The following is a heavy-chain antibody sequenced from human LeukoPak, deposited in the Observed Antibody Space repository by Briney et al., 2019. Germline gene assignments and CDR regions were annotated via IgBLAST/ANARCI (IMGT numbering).Heavy chain of an antibody. CDR1: AFTVSSNF. CDR2: IYAGGGT. J-gene: IGHJ4*02. D-gene: IGHD2-8*02. CDR3: ASGRSYWYHLDY. Sequence: GWPLRLSCAASAFTVSSNFMTWVREAPGKGLEWVSLIYAGGGTYYADSVQCRFFISRHLSKNTVDLQMNRLRLEDTAVYYCASGRSYWYHLDYWGRGTLVTVSS. V-gene: IGHV3-53*04.